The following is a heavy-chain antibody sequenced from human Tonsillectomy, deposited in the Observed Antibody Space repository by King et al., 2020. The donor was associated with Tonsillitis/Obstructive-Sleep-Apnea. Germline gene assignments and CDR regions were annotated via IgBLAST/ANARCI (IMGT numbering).Heavy chain of an antibody. D-gene: IGHD6-19*01. CDR1: GYSFTNYW. CDR3: ARRQYSSGWYADY. Sequence: VQLVQSGAEVKKPGESLRISCKGSGYSFTNYWINWVRQVPGKGLEWMGRIDPSDSYTNYSPSFQGHVTISADKSISTAYLQWSSLKASDTAMYYCARRQYSSGWYADYWGQGTLVTVSS. CDR2: IDPSDSYT. V-gene: IGHV5-10-1*03. J-gene: IGHJ4*02.